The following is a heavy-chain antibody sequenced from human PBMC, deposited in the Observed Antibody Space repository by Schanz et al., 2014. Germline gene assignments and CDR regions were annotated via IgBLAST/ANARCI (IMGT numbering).Heavy chain of an antibody. CDR2: IHPDGGST. Sequence: QVQLVQSGAEVKKPGASVKVSCKASGYTFTSHYIHWVRQAPGQGLEWMGIIHPDGGSTSYAQKFKGRMTMTRDMSTNTVYMGLSGLRSEDTAVYYCARDIMNNWFDPWGQGTLVTVSS. CDR3: ARDIMNNWFDP. CDR1: GYTFTSHY. V-gene: IGHV1-46*01. J-gene: IGHJ5*02.